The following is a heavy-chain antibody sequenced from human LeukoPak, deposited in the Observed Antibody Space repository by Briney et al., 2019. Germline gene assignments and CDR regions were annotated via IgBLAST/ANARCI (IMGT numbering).Heavy chain of an antibody. D-gene: IGHD4-23*01. V-gene: IGHV4-31*03. CDR3: ARDREGYGGAFDY. J-gene: IGHJ4*02. CDR2: IYYSGST. CDR1: GGSISSGGYY. Sequence: SETLSLTCTVSGGSISSGGYYWSWIRQHPGKGLEWIGYIYYSGSTYYNPSLKSRVTISVDTSKNQFSLKLSSVTAADTAVYYCARDREGYGGAFDYWGQGTQVTVSS.